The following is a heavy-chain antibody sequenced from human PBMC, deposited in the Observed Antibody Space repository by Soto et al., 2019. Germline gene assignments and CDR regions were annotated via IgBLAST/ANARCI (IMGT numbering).Heavy chain of an antibody. CDR3: AREGLLWFGEATYYYYGMDV. V-gene: IGHV1-2*04. J-gene: IGHJ6*02. Sequence: ASVKVSCKASGYTFTGYYMHWVRQAPGQGLEWMGWINPNSGGTNYAQKFQGWVTMTRDTSISTAYMELSRLRSDDTAVYYCAREGLLWFGEATYYYYGMDVWGQGTTVTVSS. CDR1: GYTFTGYY. CDR2: INPNSGGT. D-gene: IGHD3-10*01.